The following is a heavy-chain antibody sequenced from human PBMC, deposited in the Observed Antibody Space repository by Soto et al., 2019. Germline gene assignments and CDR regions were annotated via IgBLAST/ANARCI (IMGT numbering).Heavy chain of an antibody. CDR3: ARAQFYSGSGKYYYRMFDP. Sequence: PSEILSLNCAVSGGSVSAAGYSWRWILHPPWGCLEWIGYIYHSGTTLYNPSLKTRLTTSLDRSNNRFSLTLNSMTAADKAVYYCARAQFYSGSGKYYYRMFDPWGQGTQVTVS. CDR2: IYHSGTT. J-gene: IGHJ5*02. V-gene: IGHV4-30-2*01. D-gene: IGHD3-10*01. CDR1: GGSVSAAGYS.